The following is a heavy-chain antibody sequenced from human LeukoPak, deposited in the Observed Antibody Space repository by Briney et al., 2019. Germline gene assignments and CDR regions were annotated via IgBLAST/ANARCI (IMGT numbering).Heavy chain of an antibody. Sequence: ASVKVSCKASGYTFTGYYMHWVRQAPGQGLEWMGWINPNSGGTNYAQKFQGRVTMTRDTSISTAYMGLSRLRSDDTAVYYCARDWDTDRSPTRYYYYMDVWGKGTTVTVSS. D-gene: IGHD5-18*01. CDR1: GYTFTGYY. CDR2: INPNSGGT. CDR3: ARDWDTDRSPTRYYYYMDV. V-gene: IGHV1-2*02. J-gene: IGHJ6*03.